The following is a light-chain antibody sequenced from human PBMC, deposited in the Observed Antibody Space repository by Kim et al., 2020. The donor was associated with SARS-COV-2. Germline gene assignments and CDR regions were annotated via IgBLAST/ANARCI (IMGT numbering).Light chain of an antibody. CDR3: QQYDSSPRT. CDR1: QSVSSTN. J-gene: IGKJ1*01. Sequence: EVVLTQSPGPLSLSPGERATLSCRASQSVSSTNLAWYQQRSGQAPRLLIYGASTRATGIPDRFSGSGSGTDFTLTISRLEPEDFAVYYCQQYDSSPRTFGQGTKVDIK. CDR2: GAS. V-gene: IGKV3-20*01.